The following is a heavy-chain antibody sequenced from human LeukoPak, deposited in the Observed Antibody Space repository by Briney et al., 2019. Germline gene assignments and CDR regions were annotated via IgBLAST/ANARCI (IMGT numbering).Heavy chain of an antibody. J-gene: IGHJ5*02. CDR1: GYTFTGYY. CDR2: INPSGGST. D-gene: IGHD2-2*01. V-gene: IGHV1-46*01. CDR3: ATARRLEGYCSSITCLVPYNWLDP. Sequence: ASVKVSCKASGYTFTGYYMHWVRQAPGQGLEWMGIINPSGGSTSYAQKFQGRVTMTRDASTSTVYMELRSLRSEDTAVYYCATARRLEGYCSSITCLVPYNWLDPWGQGTLVTVSS.